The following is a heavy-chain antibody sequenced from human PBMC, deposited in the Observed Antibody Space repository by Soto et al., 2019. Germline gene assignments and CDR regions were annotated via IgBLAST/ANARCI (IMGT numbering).Heavy chain of an antibody. CDR2: ISGSGGST. D-gene: IGHD6-19*01. CDR1: GFTFSNYA. V-gene: IGHV3-23*01. J-gene: IGHJ4*02. CDR3: AGRSSGWDFDY. Sequence: EVQLLESGGGLVQPGGSLRLSCAAPGFTFSNYAMNWVRQAPGKGLEWVSVISGSGGSTYYADSVKGRFTISRDNSKNTLYLQMTGLRGEDTAVYYCAGRSSGWDFDYWGQGTLVTVSS.